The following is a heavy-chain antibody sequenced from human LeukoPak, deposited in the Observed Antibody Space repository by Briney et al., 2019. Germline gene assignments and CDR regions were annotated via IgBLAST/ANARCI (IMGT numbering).Heavy chain of an antibody. J-gene: IGHJ4*02. CDR2: ISYDGSNK. Sequence: PGGSLRLSCAASGFTFSSYGMHWVRQAPGKGLEWVAVISYDGSNKYYADSVKGRFTISRDNSKNTLCLQMNSLRAEDTAVYYCANGIVATTLFDYWGQGTLVTVSS. V-gene: IGHV3-30*18. D-gene: IGHD5-12*01. CDR3: ANGIVATTLFDY. CDR1: GFTFSSYG.